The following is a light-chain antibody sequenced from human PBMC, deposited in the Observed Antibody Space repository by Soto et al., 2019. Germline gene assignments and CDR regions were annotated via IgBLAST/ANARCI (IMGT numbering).Light chain of an antibody. V-gene: IGKV1-33*01. CDR1: QSISKW. CDR3: QQYDNVFT. CDR2: DES. Sequence: DIHITQSPSTLSSSVGYRFTITGRTSQSISKWLAWYQEKPGKDTKVLIYDESNLETGVQSTFSGSGSGTNFTFTIRSLQPEDIATYYCQQYDNVFTFGQGTRLEIK. J-gene: IGKJ5*01.